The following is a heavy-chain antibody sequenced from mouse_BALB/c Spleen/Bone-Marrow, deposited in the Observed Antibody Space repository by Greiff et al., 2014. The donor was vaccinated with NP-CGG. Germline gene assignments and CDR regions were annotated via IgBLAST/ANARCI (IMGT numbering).Heavy chain of an antibody. CDR1: GFTFTDYF. D-gene: IGHD5-1*01. CDR3: ARDYSGYFDF. V-gene: IGHV7-3*02. Sequence: EVMLVESGGGLVQPGGSLRHSCTTSGFTFTDYFMTWVRQPPGKALEWLGFIRNKPNGYTTEYNPSVKGRFTISRDNSQGILYLQMNTLRAEDSAIYYCARDYSGYFDFWGQGTTLTVSS. J-gene: IGHJ2*01. CDR2: IRNKPNGYTT.